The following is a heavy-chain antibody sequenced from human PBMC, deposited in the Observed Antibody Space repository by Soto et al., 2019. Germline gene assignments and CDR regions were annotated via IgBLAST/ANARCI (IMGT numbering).Heavy chain of an antibody. CDR1: GFTVSSNY. J-gene: IGHJ6*02. V-gene: IGHV3-53*01. CDR3: ARKYSSSWFPDYYYGMDV. D-gene: IGHD6-13*01. Sequence: GGSLRLSCAASGFTVSSNYMSWVRQAPGKGLEWVSVIYSGGSTYYADSVKGRFTISRDNSKNTLYLQMNSLRAEDTAVYYCARKYSSSWFPDYYYGMDVWGQGTTVTVS. CDR2: IYSGGST.